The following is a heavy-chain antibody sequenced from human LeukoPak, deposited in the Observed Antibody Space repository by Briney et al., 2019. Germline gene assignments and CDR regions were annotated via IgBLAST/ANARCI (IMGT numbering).Heavy chain of an antibody. Sequence: GESLKISCKGSGYSFTSYWIGWVRQMPGKGLEWMGIIYPVDSDTRYSPSFQGQVTISADKSISTAYLQWSSLKASDTAMYYCARSGGPFFGVAEHANYYYYYMDVWGKGTTVTVSS. V-gene: IGHV5-51*01. CDR3: ARSGGPFFGVAEHANYYYYYMDV. J-gene: IGHJ6*03. CDR2: IYPVDSDT. D-gene: IGHD3-3*01. CDR1: GYSFTSYW.